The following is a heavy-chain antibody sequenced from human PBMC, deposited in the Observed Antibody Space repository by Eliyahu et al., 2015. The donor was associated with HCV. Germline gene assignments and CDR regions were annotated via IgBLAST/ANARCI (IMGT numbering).Heavy chain of an antibody. Sequence: QVQLVQSGAEVKKPGXSVKVSCXASGYXFXXYGISLVRQAPGQGLEWMGWISAYNGNTNYAQKLQGRVTMTTNTSTSTAYMELRSLRSDDTAVYYCAREPTPYYYDSKGVYFDYWGQGTLVTVSS. J-gene: IGHJ4*02. CDR3: AREPTPYYYDSKGVYFDY. V-gene: IGHV1-18*01. CDR2: ISAYNGNT. D-gene: IGHD3-22*01. CDR1: GYXFXXYG.